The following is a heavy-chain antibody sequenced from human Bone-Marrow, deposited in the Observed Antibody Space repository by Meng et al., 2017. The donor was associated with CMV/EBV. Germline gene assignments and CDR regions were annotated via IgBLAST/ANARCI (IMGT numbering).Heavy chain of an antibody. D-gene: IGHD2-8*01. Sequence: ASVKVSCKASGYRFTKYGISWVRQAPGQGLEWMGWISAYNGNADYAQKLQSRVTMTTDTSTTTAYLELRSLRSDDTAMYYCARVARYCTNTDNCFDYWGQGTLVTVSS. CDR3: ARVARYCTNTDNCFDY. CDR1: GYRFTKYG. CDR2: ISAYNGNA. J-gene: IGHJ4*02. V-gene: IGHV1-18*01.